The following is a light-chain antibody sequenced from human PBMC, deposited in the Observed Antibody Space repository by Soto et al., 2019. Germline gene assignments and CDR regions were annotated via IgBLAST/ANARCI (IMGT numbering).Light chain of an antibody. V-gene: IGKV1-5*03. CDR1: QSISSW. CDR3: QQYNSVSLLT. J-gene: IGKJ4*01. CDR2: KAS. Sequence: DIQMTQSPSTLSASVGDRVTIACRASQSISSWLAWYQQKPGKAPKLLIYKASTLESGVPSRFSGSGSGTEFTLTISSLQPDDFANYYCQQYNSVSLLTFGGGTKVDIX.